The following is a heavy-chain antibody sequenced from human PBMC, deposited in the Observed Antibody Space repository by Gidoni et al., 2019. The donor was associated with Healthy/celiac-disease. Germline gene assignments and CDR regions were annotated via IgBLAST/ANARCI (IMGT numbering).Heavy chain of an antibody. J-gene: IGHJ4*02. Sequence: QLQLQESGPGLVKPSETLSLTCTVSGGSISSSSYYWGWILQPPGKGLEWIGSIYYSGSTYYNPSLKSRVTISVDTSKNQFSLKLSSVTAADTAVYYCARQLTIVVVVAATLFDYWGQGTLVTVSS. CDR1: GGSISSSSYY. D-gene: IGHD2-15*01. CDR3: ARQLTIVVVVAATLFDY. V-gene: IGHV4-39*01. CDR2: IYYSGST.